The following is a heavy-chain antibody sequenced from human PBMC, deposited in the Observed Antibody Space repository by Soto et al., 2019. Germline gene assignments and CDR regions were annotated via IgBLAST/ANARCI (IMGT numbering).Heavy chain of an antibody. CDR2: ISSSSSNI. V-gene: IGHV3-48*01. D-gene: IGHD5-18*01. Sequence: EVQLVESGGGLVQPGGSLRLSCVASGITFSSYSMNWVRQAPGKGLEWVSYISSSSSNIYYTDSVKGRFTISRDNAKNSLYLQMNSLRAEDTAVYYCARDRGRHSYDHWGQGTLVIVSS. CDR3: ARDRGRHSYDH. CDR1: GITFSSYS. J-gene: IGHJ4*02.